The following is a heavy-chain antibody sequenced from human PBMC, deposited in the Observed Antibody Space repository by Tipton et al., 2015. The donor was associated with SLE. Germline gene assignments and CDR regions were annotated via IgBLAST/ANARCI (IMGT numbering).Heavy chain of an antibody. V-gene: IGHV4-59*11. D-gene: IGHD4-17*01. CDR1: GVSLSSHY. CDR3: ARIRPGHGDPFDF. CDR2: IHYSGTT. J-gene: IGHJ4*02. Sequence: TLFLTCTVSGVSLSSHYWSWIRQSPGKGLEWIGYIHYSGTTNYNPSLRGRATVSVDTSKNQFSLRLNSVTAADTAVYYCARIRPGHGDPFDFWGQGTLVTVSS.